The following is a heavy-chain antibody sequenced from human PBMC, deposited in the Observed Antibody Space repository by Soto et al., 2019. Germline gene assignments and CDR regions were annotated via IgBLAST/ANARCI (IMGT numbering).Heavy chain of an antibody. Sequence: QVHLVQSGAEVKKPGSSVSVSCKASGGTFSSFAITWVRQAPGQGFEWMGEIIPIFDTRNYAQKFQGRLTFAVDESTDAAYLELRSLRSGDTAVYYCAEGGYNGSHGMNLRFSGFDPWGQGTLVTVSS. V-gene: IGHV1-69*01. J-gene: IGHJ5*02. CDR3: AEGGYNGSHGMNLRFSGFDP. CDR1: GGTFSSFA. CDR2: IIPIFDTR. D-gene: IGHD1-26*01.